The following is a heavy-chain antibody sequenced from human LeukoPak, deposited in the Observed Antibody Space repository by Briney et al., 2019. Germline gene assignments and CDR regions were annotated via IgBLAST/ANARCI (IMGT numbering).Heavy chain of an antibody. CDR2: IYHSGST. CDR1: GYSISSGYY. CDR3: ARAYYDFWSGYLDY. Sequence: ASETLSLTCAVSGYSISSGYYWGWIRQPPGKGLEWIGSIYHSGSTYYNPSLKSRVTISVDTSKNQFSLKLSSVTAADTAVYYCARAYYDFWSGYLDYWGQGTLVTVSS. V-gene: IGHV4-38-2*01. D-gene: IGHD3-3*01. J-gene: IGHJ4*02.